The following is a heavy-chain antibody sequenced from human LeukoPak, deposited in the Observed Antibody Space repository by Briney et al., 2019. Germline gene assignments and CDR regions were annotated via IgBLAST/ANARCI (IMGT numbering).Heavy chain of an antibody. CDR3: TTYFVIFGVVTTDHFDY. V-gene: IGHV3-23*01. D-gene: IGHD3-3*01. Sequence: GGSLRLSCAASGFTFSSYAMSWVRQAPGKGLEWVSAISGSGGSTYYADSVKGRFTISRDNSKNTLYLQMNSLRAEDTAVYYCTTYFVIFGVVTTDHFDYWGQGTLVTVSS. J-gene: IGHJ4*02. CDR2: ISGSGGST. CDR1: GFTFSSYA.